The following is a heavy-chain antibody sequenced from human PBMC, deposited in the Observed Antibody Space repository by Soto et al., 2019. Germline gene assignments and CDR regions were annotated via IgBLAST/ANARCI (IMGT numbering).Heavy chain of an antibody. CDR2: ISAYNGNP. CDR3: ASFSIAATDPYGMDV. CDR1: GYTFTSYG. V-gene: IGHV1-18*01. Sequence: QVQLVQSGAEVKKPGASVKVSCKASGYTFTSYGISWVRQAPGQGLEWMGWISAYNGNPNYAQKLQGRVTMTTDTSTSTAYMELRSLRSDDTAVYYCASFSIAATDPYGMDVWGQGTTVTVSS. D-gene: IGHD6-13*01. J-gene: IGHJ6*02.